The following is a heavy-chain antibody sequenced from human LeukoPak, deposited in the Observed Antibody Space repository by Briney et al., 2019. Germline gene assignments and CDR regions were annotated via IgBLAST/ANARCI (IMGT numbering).Heavy chain of an antibody. CDR3: ARPNVDFWSGYDY. D-gene: IGHD3-3*01. J-gene: IGHJ4*02. CDR2: INAGNGNT. V-gene: IGHV1-3*03. Sequence: ASVKVSCKASGYTFTSYAMHWVRQAPGQRLEWMGWINAGNGNTKYSQEFQGRVTMTRDMSTSTVYMELSSLRSEDTAVYYCARPNVDFWSGYDYWGQGTLVTVSS. CDR1: GYTFTSYA.